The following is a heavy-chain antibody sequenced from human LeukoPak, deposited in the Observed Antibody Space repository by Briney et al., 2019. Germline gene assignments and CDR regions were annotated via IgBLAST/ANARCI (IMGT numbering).Heavy chain of an antibody. CDR2: ISSSGSTI. Sequence: GGSLRLSCAASGFTFSDYYMSWIRQAPGKGLEWVSYISSSGSTIYYADSVKGRFTISRDNAKNSLYLQMNSLRAEDTAVYYCARDRWSPRQNWFDPWGQGTLVTVSS. J-gene: IGHJ5*02. V-gene: IGHV3-11*04. D-gene: IGHD4-23*01. CDR1: GFTFSDYY. CDR3: ARDRWSPRQNWFDP.